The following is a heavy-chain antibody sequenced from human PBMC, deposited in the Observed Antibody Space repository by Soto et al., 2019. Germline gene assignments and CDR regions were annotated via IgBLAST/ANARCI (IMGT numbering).Heavy chain of an antibody. CDR2: IVVGSGNT. V-gene: IGHV1-58*01. D-gene: IGHD3-3*01. CDR3: AATPPYYDFWSGYQFDY. CDR1: GFTFTSSA. Sequence: SVKVSCKASGFTFTSSAVQWVRQARGQRLEWIGWIVVGSGNTNYAQKFQERVTITRDMSTSTAYMELSSLRSEDTAVYYCAATPPYYDFWSGYQFDYWGQGTLVTVSS. J-gene: IGHJ4*02.